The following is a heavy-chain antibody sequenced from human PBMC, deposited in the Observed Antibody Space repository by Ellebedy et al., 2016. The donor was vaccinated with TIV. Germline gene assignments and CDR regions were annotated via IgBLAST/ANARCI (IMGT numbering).Heavy chain of an antibody. D-gene: IGHD3-9*01. CDR2: ISYDGNEK. V-gene: IGHV3-30*18. CDR1: GFIFSSYG. CDR3: AKEAYDILTGSQMHGMDV. J-gene: IGHJ6*02. Sequence: GESLKISCAASGFIFSSYGMHWVRQAPGKGLEWVAFISYDGNEKFYAGSVKGRFIISRGNSESTLYVQMNSLRAEDTAVYYCAKEAYDILTGSQMHGMDVWGQGTTVTVSS.